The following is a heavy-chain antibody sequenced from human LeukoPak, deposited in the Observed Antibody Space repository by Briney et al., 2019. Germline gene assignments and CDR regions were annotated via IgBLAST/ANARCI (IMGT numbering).Heavy chain of an antibody. CDR2: ISGSGGST. V-gene: IGHV3-23*01. D-gene: IGHD5-18*01. J-gene: IGHJ4*02. CDR3: AKDRGGYSYGFPRYYFDY. CDR1: GSTFSSYA. Sequence: GGSLRLSCAASGSTFSSYAMSWVRQAPGKGLEWVSAISGSGGSTYYADSVKGRFTISRDNSKNTLYLRMNSLRAEDTAVYYCAKDRGGYSYGFPRYYFDYWGQGTLVTVSS.